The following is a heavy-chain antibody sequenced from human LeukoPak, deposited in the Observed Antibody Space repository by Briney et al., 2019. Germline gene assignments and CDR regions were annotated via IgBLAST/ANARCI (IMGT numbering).Heavy chain of an antibody. J-gene: IGHJ4*02. D-gene: IGHD3-22*01. CDR1: GYSFTSYW. V-gene: IGHV5-51*01. CDR3: ARHRGEYYDSSGYYMDY. Sequence: GESLKISCKGSGYSFTSYWIGWVRQMPGKGLEWMGIIYPGDSDTRYSPSFQGQVTISADKSISTAYLQWSSLKASDTAMYYCARHRGEYYDSSGYYMDYWGQGTLVTVSS. CDR2: IYPGDSDT.